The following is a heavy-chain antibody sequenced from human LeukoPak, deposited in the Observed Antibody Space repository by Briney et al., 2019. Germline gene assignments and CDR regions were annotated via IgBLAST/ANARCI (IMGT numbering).Heavy chain of an antibody. D-gene: IGHD3-10*01. CDR2: ISSSGSTI. Sequence: PRGSLRLSCAASGFTFSDYYMSWIRQAPGKGLEWVSYISSSGSTIYYADSVKGRFTISRDNAKNSLYLQMNSLRAEDTAVYYCASLGVDYYYYYMDVWGKGTTVTVSS. CDR3: ASLGVDYYYYYMDV. CDR1: GFTFSDYY. J-gene: IGHJ6*03. V-gene: IGHV3-11*01.